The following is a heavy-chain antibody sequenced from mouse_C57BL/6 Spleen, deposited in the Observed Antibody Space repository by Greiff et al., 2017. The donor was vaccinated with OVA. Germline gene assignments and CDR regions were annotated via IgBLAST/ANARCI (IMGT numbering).Heavy chain of an antibody. CDR2: IRSGGSYT. Sequence: DVMLVEFGGALLKLGGSLKLPCAASGFTFSSYGMSWVRQTPDKGLGWVATIRSGGSYTYYPDSVKGRFTISRDNAKNTLYLQMSSLKSEDTAMYYCARHNTTVDYFDYWGQGTTLTVSS. J-gene: IGHJ2*01. CDR1: GFTFSSYG. CDR3: ARHNTTVDYFDY. D-gene: IGHD1-1*01. V-gene: IGHV5-6*02.